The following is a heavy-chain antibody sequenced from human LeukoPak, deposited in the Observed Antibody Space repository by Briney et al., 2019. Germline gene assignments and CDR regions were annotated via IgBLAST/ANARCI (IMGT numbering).Heavy chain of an antibody. J-gene: IGHJ3*01. CDR2: IYHTGTT. Sequence: SETLSLTCTVSGGSIRGYYWTWIRQAPGKGLEWMGHIYHTGTTSQNPSLDSRLTISVDTPKNQFSLRLSTVTAADTAMYYCARDFAFDLWGQGTMVTVSS. CDR3: ARDFAFDL. CDR1: GGSIRGYY. V-gene: IGHV4-59*01.